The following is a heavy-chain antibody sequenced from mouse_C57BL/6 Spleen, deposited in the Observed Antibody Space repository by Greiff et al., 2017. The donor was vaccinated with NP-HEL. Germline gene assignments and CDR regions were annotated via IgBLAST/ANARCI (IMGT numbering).Heavy chain of an antibody. Sequence: QVQLHQPGAELVKPGASVKLSCKASGYTFTSYWMHWVKQRPGQGLEWIGMIHPNSGSTNYTEKFKSKATLTVDKSSSTAYMQLSSLTSEDSAVYYCAREGIYYGFAYWGQGTLVTVSA. CDR3: AREGIYYGFAY. J-gene: IGHJ3*01. V-gene: IGHV1-64*01. D-gene: IGHD1-1*01. CDR1: GYTFTSYW. CDR2: IHPNSGST.